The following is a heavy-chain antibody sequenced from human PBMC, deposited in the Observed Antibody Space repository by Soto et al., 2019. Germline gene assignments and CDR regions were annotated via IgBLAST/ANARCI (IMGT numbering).Heavy chain of an antibody. Sequence: PGGSLRLSCAASGFTFSDYYMSWIRQAPGKGLEWVSYISSSGSTIYYADSVKGRFTISRDNAKNSLYLQMNSLRAEDTAVYYCASSPIGVAIPSWFDPWGQGTLVTVSS. D-gene: IGHD3-3*01. J-gene: IGHJ5*02. CDR2: ISSSGSTI. V-gene: IGHV3-11*01. CDR1: GFTFSDYY. CDR3: ASSPIGVAIPSWFDP.